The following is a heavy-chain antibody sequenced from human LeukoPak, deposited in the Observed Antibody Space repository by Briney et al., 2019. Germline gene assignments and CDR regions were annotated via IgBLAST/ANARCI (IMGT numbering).Heavy chain of an antibody. CDR3: ARGGARGRGYSYGYNY. CDR2: INPNSGGT. CDR1: GYTFTGYY. V-gene: IGHV1-2*02. Sequence: ASVKVSCKASGYTFTGYYMHWVRQAPGQGLEWMGWINPNSGGTNYAQKFQGRVTMTRDTSISTAYMELSRLRSDDTAVYYCARGGARGRGYSYGYNYWGQGTLVTVSS. J-gene: IGHJ4*02. D-gene: IGHD5-18*01.